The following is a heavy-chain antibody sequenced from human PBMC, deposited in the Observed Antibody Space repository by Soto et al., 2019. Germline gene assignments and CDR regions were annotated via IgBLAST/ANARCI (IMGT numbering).Heavy chain of an antibody. CDR2: INPSGGST. CDR1: GYTFTSYY. CDR3: ARALQRSYDSSGYHDSYYYYGMDA. D-gene: IGHD3-22*01. V-gene: IGHV1-46*01. Sequence: GASVKVSCKASGYTFTSYYMHWVRQAPGQGLEWMGIINPSGGSTSYAQKFQGRVTMTRDTSTSTVYMELSSLRSEDTAVYYCARALQRSYDSSGYHDSYYYYGMDAWGQGTTVTAP. J-gene: IGHJ6*02.